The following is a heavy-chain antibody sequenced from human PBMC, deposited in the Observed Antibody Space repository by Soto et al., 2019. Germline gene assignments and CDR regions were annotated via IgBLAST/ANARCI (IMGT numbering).Heavy chain of an antibody. J-gene: IGHJ6*03. CDR1: GGSISSYY. CDR2: IYYSGST. D-gene: IGHD2-2*01. V-gene: IGHV4-59*01. CDR3: ARGFMVVTYYYYMDV. Sequence: TSETLSLTCTVSGGSISSYYWSWIRQPPGKGLEWIVYIYYSGSTNYNPSLKSRVTISVDTSKNQFSLKLSSVTAADTAVYYCARGFMVVTYYYYMDVWGKGTTVTVSS.